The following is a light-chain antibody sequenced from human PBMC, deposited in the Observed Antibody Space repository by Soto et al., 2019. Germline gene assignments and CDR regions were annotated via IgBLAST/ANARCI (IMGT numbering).Light chain of an antibody. Sequence: EIVLTQSPATLSLSPGERATLSCRASQSVSSYLAWYQQKPGQAPRLLIYDESHRATGIPARFSGSGSGTDFTLYISSLEPEDFAVYYCQQRSNWPLPFGGGTKVEIK. V-gene: IGKV3-11*01. J-gene: IGKJ4*01. CDR3: QQRSNWPLP. CDR2: DES. CDR1: QSVSSY.